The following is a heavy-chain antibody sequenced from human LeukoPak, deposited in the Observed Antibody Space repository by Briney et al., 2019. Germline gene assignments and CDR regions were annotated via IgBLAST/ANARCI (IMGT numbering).Heavy chain of an antibody. CDR3: ARGGPGDYYDSSGYYPYYYYYYMDV. Sequence: SETLSLTCSVSGGSISSNSYYWGWIRQPPGKGLEWIGSIYYSGSTNYNPSLKSRVTISVDTSKNQFSLKLSSVTAADTAVYYCARGGPGDYYDSSGYYPYYYYYYMDVWGKGTTVTISS. V-gene: IGHV4-39*07. J-gene: IGHJ6*03. CDR2: IYYSGST. D-gene: IGHD3-22*01. CDR1: GGSISSNSYY.